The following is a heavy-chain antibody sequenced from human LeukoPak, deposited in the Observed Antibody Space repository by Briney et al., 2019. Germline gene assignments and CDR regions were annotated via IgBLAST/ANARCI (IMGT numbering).Heavy chain of an antibody. CDR2: INPHSGGT. Sequence: ASVKVSCKASGYTFTGYYLHWVRQAPGQGLEWMGWINPHSGGTNYPQKFQGRVTMTRDTSISTAYMELSRLRSDDTAVYYCARAGIVVVPAAIGYYWGQGTLVTVSS. CDR3: ARAGIVVVPAAIGYY. J-gene: IGHJ4*01. D-gene: IGHD2-2*02. V-gene: IGHV1-2*02. CDR1: GYTFTGYY.